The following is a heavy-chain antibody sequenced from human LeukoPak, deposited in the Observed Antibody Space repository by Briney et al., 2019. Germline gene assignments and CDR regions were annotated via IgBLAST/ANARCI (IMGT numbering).Heavy chain of an antibody. J-gene: IGHJ4*02. CDR2: MSGSGGST. CDR3: AKDYAVGSIDY. V-gene: IGHV3-23*01. Sequence: GGSLRLSCAASGFTFSSYGMSWVRQAPGKGLEWISGMSGSGGSTYYADSVKGRFTISRDNSKNTLYLQMNSLRVEDTAVYYCAKDYAVGSIDYWGQGTLVTVSS. D-gene: IGHD3-16*01. CDR1: GFTFSSYG.